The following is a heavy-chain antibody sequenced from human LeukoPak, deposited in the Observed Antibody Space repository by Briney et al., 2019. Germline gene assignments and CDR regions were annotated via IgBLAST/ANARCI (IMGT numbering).Heavy chain of an antibody. D-gene: IGHD6-13*01. CDR1: GYTFTSYA. Sequence: GASVKVSCKASGYTFTSYAMNWVRQAPGQGLEWMGWINTNTGNPTYAQGFTGRFVFSLDTSVSTAYLQISSLKAEDTAVYYCARGGPLAAAASAGDYFDYWGQGTLVTVSS. J-gene: IGHJ4*02. V-gene: IGHV7-4-1*02. CDR2: INTNTGNP. CDR3: ARGGPLAAAASAGDYFDY.